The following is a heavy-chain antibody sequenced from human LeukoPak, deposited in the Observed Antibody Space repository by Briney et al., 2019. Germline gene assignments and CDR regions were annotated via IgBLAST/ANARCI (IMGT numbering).Heavy chain of an antibody. CDR3: ARGKGAAALGLRDY. J-gene: IGHJ4*02. D-gene: IGHD6-13*01. V-gene: IGHV4-34*01. Sequence: SETLSLTCAVYGGSFSGYYWSWIRQPPGKGLEWIGEINRSGSTNYNPSLKSRVTISVDTSKNQFSLKLSSVTAADTAVYYCARGKGAAALGLRDYWGQGTLVTVSS. CDR1: GGSFSGYY. CDR2: INRSGST.